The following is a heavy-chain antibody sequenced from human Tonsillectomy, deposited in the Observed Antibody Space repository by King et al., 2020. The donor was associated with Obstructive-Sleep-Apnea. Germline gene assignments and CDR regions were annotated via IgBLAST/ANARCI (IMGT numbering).Heavy chain of an antibody. V-gene: IGHV3-66*01. J-gene: IGHJ4*02. CDR2: IYSGGST. CDR1: GFTVSSKY. CDR3: ARVGLHGDYDHFFREYYFDF. Sequence: DVQLVESGGGLVQPGGSLRLSCAASGFTVSSKYMCWVRQAPGKGLEWVSVIYSGGSTYYADSVKGRFTISRDNSKNTLYLQMNSLRAEDTAVYYCARVGLHGDYDHFFREYYFDFWGQGTLVTVSS. D-gene: IGHD4-17*01.